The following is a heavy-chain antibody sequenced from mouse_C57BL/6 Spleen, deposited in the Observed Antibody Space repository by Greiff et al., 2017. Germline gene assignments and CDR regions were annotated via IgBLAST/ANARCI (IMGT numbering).Heavy chain of an antibody. Sequence: EVKLVESGGGLVQPGGSLSLSCAASGFTFTDYYMSWVRQPPGKALEWLGFIRNTANGYTTEYSASVKGRFTISRDNSQNILYLQMNALRAEDSAADYCARPSVYPHYAMDYWGQGTSVTVSS. CDR1: GFTFTDYY. D-gene: IGHD2-1*01. CDR3: ARPSVYPHYAMDY. CDR2: IRNTANGYTT. V-gene: IGHV7-3*01. J-gene: IGHJ4*01.